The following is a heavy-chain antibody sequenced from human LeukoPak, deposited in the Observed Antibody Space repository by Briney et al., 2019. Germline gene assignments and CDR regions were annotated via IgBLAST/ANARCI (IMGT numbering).Heavy chain of an antibody. CDR1: GFTFDDYA. CDR3: AKDGNCGGDCYGWFDP. Sequence: GGSLRLSCAASGFTFDDYAMHWVRQAPGKGLEWVAVIWHDRSDTYGSNKYYADSVKGRFTISRDNSKNTVYLQMNSLRVEDTAVYYCAKDGNCGGDCYGWFDPWGQGALVTVSS. V-gene: IGHV3-33*06. D-gene: IGHD2-21*02. CDR2: IWHDRSDTYGSNK. J-gene: IGHJ5*02.